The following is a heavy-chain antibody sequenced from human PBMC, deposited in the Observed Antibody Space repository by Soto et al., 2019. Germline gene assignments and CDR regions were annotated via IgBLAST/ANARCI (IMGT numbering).Heavy chain of an antibody. J-gene: IGHJ5*02. CDR3: ARDWDCSSTSCWPWFDP. Sequence: AGGSLRLSCAASEFTVSNNYMSWVRQAPGKGLEWVSVIYSGGSTYYADSVKDRFTISRDNSKNTLYLQMNSLRAEDTAVYYCARDWDCSSTSCWPWFDPWGQGTLVTVSS. D-gene: IGHD2-2*01. V-gene: IGHV3-66*01. CDR2: IYSGGST. CDR1: EFTVSNNY.